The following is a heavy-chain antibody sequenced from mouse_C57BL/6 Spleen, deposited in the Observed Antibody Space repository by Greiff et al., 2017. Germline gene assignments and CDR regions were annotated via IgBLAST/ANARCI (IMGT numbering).Heavy chain of an antibody. V-gene: IGHV14-1*01. D-gene: IGHD2-3*01. J-gene: IGHJ4*01. CDR2: IVPEDGDT. CDR3: TGDGSLGDY. CDR1: GFNIKDYY. Sequence: VQLKQSGAELVRPGASVKLSCTASGFNIKDYYMHWVKQRPEQGLEWIGRIVPEDGDTEYAPKFQGKATMTADTSSNTAYLQLSSLTSEDTAVYYCTGDGSLGDYWGQGTSVTVSS.